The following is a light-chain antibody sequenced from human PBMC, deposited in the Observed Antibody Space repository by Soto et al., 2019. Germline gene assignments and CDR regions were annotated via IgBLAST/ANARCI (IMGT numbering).Light chain of an antibody. J-gene: IGKJ5*01. V-gene: IGKV1-39*01. CDR3: QQSYNTPS. Sequence: IQLTQSPSFLSASVGDRVTITCRASQTISSYLNWYQQKPGKAPNLLIYAASSLRSGVPSKFSGSGSGTDFTLTISSLQPEDAATYYCQQSYNTPSFGQGTRLEI. CDR2: AAS. CDR1: QTISSY.